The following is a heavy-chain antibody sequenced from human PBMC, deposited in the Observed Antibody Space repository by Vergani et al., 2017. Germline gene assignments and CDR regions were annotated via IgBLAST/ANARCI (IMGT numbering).Heavy chain of an antibody. CDR3: GRVADFYGLGSRLLDL. Sequence: QVRLQESGPGLVKPSETLSLTCSVSGGSMSGYYWSWIRQPPGKELEWIGYMYHSGSTNYNPSLETRVTMSGHTSKNQFSLKLNSVTAADTAVYYCGRVADFYGLGSRLLDLWGQGILVTVSS. J-gene: IGHJ5*02. D-gene: IGHD3-10*01. V-gene: IGHV4-59*01. CDR2: MYHSGST. CDR1: GGSMSGYY.